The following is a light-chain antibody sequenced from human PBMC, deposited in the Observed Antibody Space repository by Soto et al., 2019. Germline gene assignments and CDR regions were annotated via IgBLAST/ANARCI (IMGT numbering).Light chain of an antibody. CDR1: SSDVGGYNY. V-gene: IGLV2-14*01. CDR3: SSYTSSSTLYV. Sequence: VLTQPASVSGSPGQSITISCTGTSSDVGGYNYVSWYQQHPGKAPKLMIYEVSNRPSGVSNRFSGSKSGNTASLTISGLQAEGEADYYCSSYTSSSTLYVFGTGTKVTVL. CDR2: EVS. J-gene: IGLJ1*01.